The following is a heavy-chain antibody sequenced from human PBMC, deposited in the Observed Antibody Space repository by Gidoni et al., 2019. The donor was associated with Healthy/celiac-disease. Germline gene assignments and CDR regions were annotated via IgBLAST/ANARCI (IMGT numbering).Heavy chain of an antibody. D-gene: IGHD3-22*01. J-gene: IGHJ3*02. CDR2: IKQDGSEK. CDR3: TRDPYDSSGYASDI. V-gene: IGHV3-7*03. CDR1: GFPFTKYW. Sequence: EGQLVESGGGLVQPGGSLRLSCAASGFPFTKYWMSWVGQGPGKGLEGLANIKQDGSEKYHVDSVKGRFTISRDNAKNSVYLQMNSLRAEDTAVYYCTRDPYDSSGYASDIWGQGTMVTVSS.